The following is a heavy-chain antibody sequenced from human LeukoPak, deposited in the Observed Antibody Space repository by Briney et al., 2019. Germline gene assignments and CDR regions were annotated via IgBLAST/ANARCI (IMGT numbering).Heavy chain of an antibody. CDR1: GFTFSSYA. J-gene: IGHJ6*02. V-gene: IGHV3-23*01. CDR2: ISGSGGST. D-gene: IGHD5-18*01. Sequence: GGSLRLSCAASGFTFSSYAMSWVRQAPGKGLEWVSAISGSGGSTYYADSVKGRFTISRDNSKNTLYLQMNSLRAEDTAVYYCAKDPRGYGYVRGMDVWGQGTTVTVSS. CDR3: AKDPRGYGYVRGMDV.